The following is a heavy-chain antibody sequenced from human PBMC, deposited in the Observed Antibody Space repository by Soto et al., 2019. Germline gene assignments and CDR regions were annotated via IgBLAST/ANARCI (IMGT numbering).Heavy chain of an antibody. Sequence: EVQLLESGGGLVQPGGSLRLSCAASGFTFSNYAIAWVRQAPGKGLEWVSGISGSGGTTYYADSVKGRFTISRDNSKDTLHLQMTSLRAEDGSACYCAKTPLQLLVLFHYWGQGALVTVSS. CDR2: ISGSGGTT. J-gene: IGHJ4*02. CDR1: GFTFSNYA. D-gene: IGHD6-19*01. CDR3: AKTPLQLLVLFHY. V-gene: IGHV3-23*01.